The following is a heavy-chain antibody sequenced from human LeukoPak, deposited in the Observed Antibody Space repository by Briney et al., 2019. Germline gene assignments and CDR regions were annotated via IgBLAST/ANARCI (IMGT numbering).Heavy chain of an antibody. J-gene: IGHJ3*02. CDR2: MYTSGST. CDR1: GGSISSYY. V-gene: IGHV4-4*07. D-gene: IGHD3-22*01. CDR3: ASLSSGSAFDM. Sequence: SETLSLTCSVPGGSISSYYWSWIRQPAGKGLEWIGRMYTSGSTNCNPSLKSRVTMSLDTSKNQFSLQLSSVTAADTAVYYCASLSSGSAFDMWGQGTMVTVSS.